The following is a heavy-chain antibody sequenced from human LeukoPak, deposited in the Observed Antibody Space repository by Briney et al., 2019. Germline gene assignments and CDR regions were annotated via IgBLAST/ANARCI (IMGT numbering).Heavy chain of an antibody. V-gene: IGHV4-59*11. J-gene: IGHJ4*02. CDR1: GGSIDYHY. CDR3: AREMTATGRAHYFDY. D-gene: IGHD3-9*01. Sequence: SETLSLTCTVSGGSIDYHYWNWIRQPPGKGLEWIGYGFYSGSTDYNPSFKSRVTISVDSSKRQISLTLTSVTAADTARYYCAREMTATGRAHYFDYWGQGALVTVSS. CDR2: GFYSGST.